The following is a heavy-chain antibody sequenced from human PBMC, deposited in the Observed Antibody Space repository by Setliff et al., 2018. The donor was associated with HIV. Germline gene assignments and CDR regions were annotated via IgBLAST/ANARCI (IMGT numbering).Heavy chain of an antibody. J-gene: IGHJ4*02. CDR1: GGSLSGYY. CDR3: ARVRVAGTELDY. D-gene: IGHD6-19*01. V-gene: IGHV4-34*01. CDR2: INHSGST. Sequence: ASETLSLTCAVYGGSLSGYYWSWIRQPPGKGLEWFGEINHSGSTNYNPSLKSRVTISVDTSKNQFSLKLSSVTAADTAVYYCARVRVAGTELDYWGQGTLVTVSS.